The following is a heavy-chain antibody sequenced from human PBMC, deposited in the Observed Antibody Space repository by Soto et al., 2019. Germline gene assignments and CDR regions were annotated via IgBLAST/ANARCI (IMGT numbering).Heavy chain of an antibody. D-gene: IGHD2-15*01. Sequence: PSETLSLTCAVSGGSISSSNWWSWVRQPPGKGLEWIGEIYHSGSTNYNPSLKSRVTISVDKSKNQFSLKLSSVTAADTAVYYCARGYCSGGSCYWVRSNWFDPWGQGTLVTVSS. J-gene: IGHJ5*02. CDR2: IYHSGST. V-gene: IGHV4-4*02. CDR1: GGSISSSNW. CDR3: ARGYCSGGSCYWVRSNWFDP.